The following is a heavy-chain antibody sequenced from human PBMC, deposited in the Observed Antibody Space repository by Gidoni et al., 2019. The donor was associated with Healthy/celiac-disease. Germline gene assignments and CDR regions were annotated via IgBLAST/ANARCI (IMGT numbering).Heavy chain of an antibody. CDR2: ISGSGGST. Sequence: EVQLLESGGGLVQPGGSLRLPCAASGSTFSSYAMSWVRQAPGKGLEWVSAISGSGGSTYYADSVKGRFTISRDNSKNTLYLQMNSLRAEDTAVYYCAKVSSPDYYGSGSYGIDYWGQGTLVTVSS. D-gene: IGHD3-10*01. J-gene: IGHJ4*02. CDR1: GSTFSSYA. CDR3: AKVSSPDYYGSGSYGIDY. V-gene: IGHV3-23*01.